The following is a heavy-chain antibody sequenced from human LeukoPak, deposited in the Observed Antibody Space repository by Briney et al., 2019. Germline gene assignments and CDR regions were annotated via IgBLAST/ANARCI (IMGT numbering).Heavy chain of an antibody. CDR2: IYYSGST. Sequence: SETLSLTCTVSGGSISSYYWSWIRQPPGKGLEWVGYIYYSGSTNYNPSLKSRVTISVDTSKNQFSLKLSSVTAADTAVYYCARGVWYCSSTSCYTGTYYYYGMDVWSQGTTVTVSS. CDR3: ARGVWYCSSTSCYTGTYYYYGMDV. CDR1: GGSISSYY. V-gene: IGHV4-59*01. J-gene: IGHJ6*02. D-gene: IGHD2-2*02.